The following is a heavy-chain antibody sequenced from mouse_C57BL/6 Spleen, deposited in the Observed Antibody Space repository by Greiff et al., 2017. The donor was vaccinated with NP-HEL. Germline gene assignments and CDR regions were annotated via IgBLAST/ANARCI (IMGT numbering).Heavy chain of an antibody. CDR2: INPGSGGT. V-gene: IGHV1-54*01. CDR1: GYAFTNYL. D-gene: IGHD2-4*01. J-gene: IGHJ2*01. Sequence: QVQLKQSGAELVRPGTSVKVSCKASGYAFTNYLIEWVKQRPGQGLEWIGVINPGSGGTNYNEKFKGKATLTADKSSSTAYMQLISLTSEDSAVYFCAREGDYDGYYCDYWGQGTTLTVSS. CDR3: AREGDYDGYYCDY.